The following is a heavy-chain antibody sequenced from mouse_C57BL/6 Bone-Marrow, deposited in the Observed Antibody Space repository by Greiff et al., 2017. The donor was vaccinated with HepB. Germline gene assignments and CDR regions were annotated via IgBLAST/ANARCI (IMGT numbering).Heavy chain of an antibody. V-gene: IGHV1-5*01. CDR3: TAYEYDGES. CDR2: IYPGNSDT. J-gene: IGHJ2*01. CDR1: GYTFTSYW. D-gene: IGHD2-4*01. Sequence: VQLQQSGTVLARPGASVKMSCKTSGYTFTSYWMHWVKQRPGQGLELIGAIYPGNSDTSYNQKFKGKAKLTAVTSASTAYMELSSLTNEDSAVYYCTAYEYDGESWGQGTNLTVSS.